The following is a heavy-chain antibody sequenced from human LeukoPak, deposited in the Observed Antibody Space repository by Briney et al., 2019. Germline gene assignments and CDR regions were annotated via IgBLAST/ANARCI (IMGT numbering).Heavy chain of an antibody. CDR2: IYYSGST. CDR3: ARDSRYNLTPLDY. D-gene: IGHD3-16*02. J-gene: IGHJ4*02. V-gene: IGHV4-30-4*07. CDR1: GGSISSGGYS. Sequence: PSETLSLTCAVSGGSISSGGYSWSWIRQPPGKGLEWIGYIYYSGSTYYNPSLKSRVTISVDTSKNQFSLKLSSVTAADTAVYYCARDSRYNLTPLDYWGQGTLVTVSS.